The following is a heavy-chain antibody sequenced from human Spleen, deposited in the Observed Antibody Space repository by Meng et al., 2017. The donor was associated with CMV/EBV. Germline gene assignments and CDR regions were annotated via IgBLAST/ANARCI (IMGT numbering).Heavy chain of an antibody. CDR3: ARGGDNTAMANHYYYGMDV. D-gene: IGHD5-18*01. Sequence: ASVKVSCKTSGYPFTSLDVNWVRQAPGQGLEWMGWINPNSGGTNYAQKFQGRVTMTRDTSISTAYMELSRLRSDDTAVYYCARGGDNTAMANHYYYGMDVWGQGTTVTVSS. CDR1: GYPFTSLD. CDR2: INPNSGGT. V-gene: IGHV1-2*02. J-gene: IGHJ6*02.